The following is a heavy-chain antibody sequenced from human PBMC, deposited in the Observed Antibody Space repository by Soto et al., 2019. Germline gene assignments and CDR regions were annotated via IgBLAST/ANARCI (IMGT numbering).Heavy chain of an antibody. CDR1: GFSFRNYG. CDR2: ISGDGSKS. Sequence: PGVSLRLSCAASGFSFRNYGMHWVRQAPGKGLEWLSVISGDGSKSSYADSVKGRFTISRDNSKNTLYLQMNSLRREDTSVYYCAKGQAAATAYWRQGPLVTLAS. CDR3: AKGQAAATAY. J-gene: IGHJ4*02. D-gene: IGHD2-15*01. V-gene: IGHV3-30*18.